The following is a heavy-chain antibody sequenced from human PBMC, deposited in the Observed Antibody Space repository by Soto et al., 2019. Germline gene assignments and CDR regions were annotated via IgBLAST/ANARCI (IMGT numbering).Heavy chain of an antibody. CDR2: IYHTGRS. CDR3: AREMTTFGAARGGGMDV. V-gene: IGHV4-30-2*01. D-gene: IGHD3-16*01. Sequence: QLQLRESGSRLVQPSQTLSLTCTASGGSITTSGYCWTWIRQPPGGGLEWIGSIYHTGRSYLTPSLKSRVIMSLDKSKNKFSLNLTSVTASDTALYVCAREMTTFGAARGGGMDVWGQGTPVTVPS. J-gene: IGHJ6*02. CDR1: GGSITTSGYC.